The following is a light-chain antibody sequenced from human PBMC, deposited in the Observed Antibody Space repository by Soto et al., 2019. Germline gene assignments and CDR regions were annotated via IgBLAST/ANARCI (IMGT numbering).Light chain of an antibody. Sequence: IRMTQSPSSFSASTGDRVTITCRASQGISSWLAWYQQKPGKAPKLLIYKTSSLESGVPARFSGSGSGTDFTLTISSLEPEDFAVYYCQQRSNWPPLTFGGGTRWIS. V-gene: IGKV1-5*03. CDR2: KTS. CDR1: QGISSW. J-gene: IGKJ4*01. CDR3: QQRSNWPPLT.